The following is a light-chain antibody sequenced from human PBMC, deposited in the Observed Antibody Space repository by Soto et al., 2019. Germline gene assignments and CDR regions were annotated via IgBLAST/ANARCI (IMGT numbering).Light chain of an antibody. V-gene: IGKV1-33*01. CDR3: HQYADLPRT. Sequence: DIQMTQSPSSLSASVGDRVTITCQASQDISNNLHWYQVKPGKAPKLLIYDASNLETGVPSRFSGSGSGTDFTFTIHSLEPEDVATYYCHQYADLPRTFGQGTKLQVK. CDR1: QDISNN. CDR2: DAS. J-gene: IGKJ2*01.